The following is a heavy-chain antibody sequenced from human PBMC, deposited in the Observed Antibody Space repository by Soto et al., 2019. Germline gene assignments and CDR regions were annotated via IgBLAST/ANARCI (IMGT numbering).Heavy chain of an antibody. CDR1: GFTFSDHY. V-gene: IGHV3-72*01. J-gene: IGHJ4*02. Sequence: GGSLRLSCAASGFTFSDHYMDWVRQAPGKGLEWVGRTRNKANSYTTEYAASVKGRFTISRDDSKNSLYLQMNSLKTEDTAVYYCARVRGYSYETYFDYWGQGTLVTVSS. CDR2: TRNKANSYTT. CDR3: ARVRGYSYETYFDY. D-gene: IGHD5-18*01.